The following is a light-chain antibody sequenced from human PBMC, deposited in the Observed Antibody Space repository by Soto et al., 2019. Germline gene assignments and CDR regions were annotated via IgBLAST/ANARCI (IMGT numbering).Light chain of an antibody. CDR2: EVN. CDR3: SSYTDHSTLLSL. CDR1: SRDVGGYNF. V-gene: IGLV2-14*01. Sequence: QSVLTQPASVSGSPGQSITISCTGTSRDVGGYNFVSWYQQHSDKAPKLMIFEVNNRPSGVSHRFSGSKSGNTASLTISGLQAEDEADYYCSSYTDHSTLLSLLGTGIKVTVL. J-gene: IGLJ1*01.